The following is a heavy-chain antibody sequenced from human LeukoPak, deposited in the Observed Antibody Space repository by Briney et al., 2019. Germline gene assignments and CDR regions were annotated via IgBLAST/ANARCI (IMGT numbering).Heavy chain of an antibody. J-gene: IGHJ6*03. CDR1: GGSFSGYY. CDR3: ARGGGSGYYAAEYYMDV. Sequence: ETLSLTCAVYGGSFSGYYWSWIRQPPGKGLEWVSVIYSGGTTYYADSVKGRFTISRDNSKNTVYLQMNSLRVDDTAVYYCARGGGSGYYAAEYYMDVWGKGTTVTISS. D-gene: IGHD3-22*01. V-gene: IGHV3-53*01. CDR2: IYSGGTT.